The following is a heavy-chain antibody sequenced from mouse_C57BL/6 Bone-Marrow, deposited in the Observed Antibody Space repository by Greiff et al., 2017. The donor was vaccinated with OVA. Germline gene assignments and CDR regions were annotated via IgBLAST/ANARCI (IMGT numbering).Heavy chain of an antibody. CDR2: IYPRDGST. CDR1: GYTFTSYD. Sequence: VMLVESGPELVKPGASVKLSCKASGYTFTSYDINWVKQRPGQGLEWIGWIYPRDGSTKYNEKFKGKATLTVDTSSSTAYMELHSLTSEDSAVYFCAGSDYYGSSYAWFAYWGQGTLVTVSA. V-gene: IGHV1-85*01. CDR3: AGSDYYGSSYAWFAY. J-gene: IGHJ3*01. D-gene: IGHD1-1*01.